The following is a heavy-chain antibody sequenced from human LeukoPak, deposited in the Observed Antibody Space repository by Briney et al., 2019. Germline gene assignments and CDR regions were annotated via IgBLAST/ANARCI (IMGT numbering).Heavy chain of an antibody. D-gene: IGHD3-10*01. CDR2: IKQDGSEK. CDR3: AREEYYYRSGSYYPDAFDI. V-gene: IGHV3-7*01. Sequence: GGSLRLSCAASGFTVSSNYMSWVRQSPGKGREWVANIKQDGSEKYYVDSVKGRFTISRDNAKNSLYLQMNSLRAEDTAVYYCAREEYYYRSGSYYPDAFDIWGQGTMVTVSS. J-gene: IGHJ3*02. CDR1: GFTVSSNY.